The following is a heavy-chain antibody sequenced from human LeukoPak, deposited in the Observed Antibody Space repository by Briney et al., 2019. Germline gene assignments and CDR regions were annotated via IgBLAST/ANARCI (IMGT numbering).Heavy chain of an antibody. CDR3: ARRESSGWYYFDY. CDR1: GGTFSSYA. D-gene: IGHD6-19*01. Sequence: SVKVSCKASGGTFSSYAISWVRQAPGQGLEWMGGIIPIFGTSNYAQKFQGRVTITADESTSTAYMELSSLRSEDTAVYYCARRESSGWYYFDYWGQGTLVTVSS. CDR2: IIPIFGTS. V-gene: IGHV1-69*13. J-gene: IGHJ4*02.